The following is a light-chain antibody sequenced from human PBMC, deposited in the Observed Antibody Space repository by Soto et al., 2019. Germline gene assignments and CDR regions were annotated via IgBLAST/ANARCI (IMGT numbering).Light chain of an antibody. J-gene: IGKJ1*01. CDR1: QIINIY. V-gene: IGKV1-39*01. Sequence: DIQLTQSPSSLSASVGDIVAIAWRAIQIINIYLKWYQQKPGKAPRLLIYAASSWQSGVPSRFSGSGSGTDFTLTISRLQPEDFATYYCQQSYSTPPTFGQGTKVDI. CDR3: QQSYSTPPT. CDR2: AAS.